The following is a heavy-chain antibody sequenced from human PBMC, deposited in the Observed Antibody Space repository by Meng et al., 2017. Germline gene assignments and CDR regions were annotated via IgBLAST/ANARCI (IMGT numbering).Heavy chain of an antibody. Sequence: GSLRLSCTVSGGSISSSSYYWGWIRQPPGKGLEWIGSIYYSGSTYYNPSLKSRVTISVDTSKNQFSLKLSSVTAADTAVYYCARDGAYPYYYYYYGMDVWGQGTMVTVSS. J-gene: IGHJ6*02. V-gene: IGHV4-39*07. D-gene: IGHD2-2*02. CDR3: ARDGAYPYYYYYYGMDV. CDR2: IYYSGST. CDR1: GGSISSSSYY.